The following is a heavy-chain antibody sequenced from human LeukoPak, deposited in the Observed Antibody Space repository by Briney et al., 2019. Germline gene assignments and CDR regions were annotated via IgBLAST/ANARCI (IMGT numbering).Heavy chain of an antibody. CDR2: IKQDGSEK. CDR3: ARGGGLLAYYDSSGLSDY. V-gene: IGHV3-7*03. J-gene: IGHJ4*02. D-gene: IGHD3-22*01. Sequence: GGSLRLSCAASGFTFSSYWMSWVRQAPGKGLEWVANIKQDGSEKYYVDSVKGRFTISRDNAKNSLYLQMNSLRAEDTAVYYCARGGGLLAYYDSSGLSDYWGQGTLVTVSS. CDR1: GFTFSSYW.